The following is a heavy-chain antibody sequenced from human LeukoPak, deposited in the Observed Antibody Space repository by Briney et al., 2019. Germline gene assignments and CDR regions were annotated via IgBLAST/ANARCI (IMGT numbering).Heavy chain of an antibody. D-gene: IGHD2-15*01. CDR3: ARVVGARKGGFDY. CDR2: IYYSGST. Sequence: SETLSLTCTVSGGSISSSGYYWGWIRQPPGKGLEWIGTIYYSGSTSYNPSLKSRVTTSVDTSKNQFSLKLSSVTAADTAVYYCARVVGARKGGFDYWGQGTLVTVSS. J-gene: IGHJ4*02. V-gene: IGHV4-39*01. CDR1: GGSISSSGYY.